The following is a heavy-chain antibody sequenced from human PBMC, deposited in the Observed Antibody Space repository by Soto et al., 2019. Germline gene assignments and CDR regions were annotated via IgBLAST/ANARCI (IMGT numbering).Heavy chain of an antibody. Sequence: QVQLQESGPGLVKPSQTLSLTCTVSGGSIKSNDYYWNWIRQHPEKGLEWIGYIYSSGSTYYNPSLKSCVIMSADTSTNHFSLRRTFVTAADTAVYYWARAIRIVHLKGPTTDTFDIWGQGTLVSVSS. CDR3: ARAIRIVHLKGPTTDTFDI. D-gene: IGHD1-1*01. J-gene: IGHJ3*02. CDR2: IYSSGST. CDR1: GGSIKSNDYY. V-gene: IGHV4-31*03.